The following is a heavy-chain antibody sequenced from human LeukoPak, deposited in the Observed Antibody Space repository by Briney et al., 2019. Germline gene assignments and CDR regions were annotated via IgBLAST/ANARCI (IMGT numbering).Heavy chain of an antibody. CDR1: GFVFSGYS. J-gene: IGHJ6*02. D-gene: IGHD3-16*01. CDR2: ISESSSHT. V-gene: IGHV3-21*06. CDR3: ARDRAVKARIGGMDV. Sequence: GGSLRLSCAASGFVFSGYSINWVRQAPGKGLEWVSYISESSSHTYYVDSVKGRFTISRDNAKNSLYLQMSSLRAEDTGICYCARDRAVKARIGGMDVWGQGTTVIVSS.